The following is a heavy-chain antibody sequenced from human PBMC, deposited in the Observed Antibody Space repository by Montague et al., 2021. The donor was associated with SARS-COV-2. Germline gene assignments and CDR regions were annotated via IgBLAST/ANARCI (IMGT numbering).Heavy chain of an antibody. V-gene: IGHV2-70*01. CDR2: IDWDDDK. CDR1: GFSLSTSGMC. Sequence: PALVKPTQTLTLTCTFSGFSLSTSGMCVSWIRQPPGKALEWLALIDWDDDKYYSTFLKTRLTISKDASKNQVVLTMTNMDPVDTATYYCARMTTVVTLGYYYYYGMDVWGQGTTVTVSS. D-gene: IGHD4-23*01. CDR3: ARMTTVVTLGYYYYYGMDV. J-gene: IGHJ6*02.